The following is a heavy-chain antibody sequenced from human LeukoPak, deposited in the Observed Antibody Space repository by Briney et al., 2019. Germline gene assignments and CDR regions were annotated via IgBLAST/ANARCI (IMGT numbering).Heavy chain of an antibody. CDR3: AREAREYQLLYYYYVGV. D-gene: IGHD2-2*01. J-gene: IGHJ6*03. Sequence: GGSLRLSCAASGFTFSDYYMSWIRQAPGKGLEWVSYISSSGSTIYYADSVKGRFTISRDNSKNTLYLQVNRLRADDTAVYSCAREAREYQLLYYYYVGVWGKGTTVTVAS. CDR2: ISSSGSTI. V-gene: IGHV3-11*04. CDR1: GFTFSDYY.